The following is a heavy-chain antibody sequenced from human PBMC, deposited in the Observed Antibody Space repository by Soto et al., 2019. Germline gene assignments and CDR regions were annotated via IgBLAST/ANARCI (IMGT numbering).Heavy chain of an antibody. J-gene: IGHJ4*02. CDR2: IYHSGST. Sequence: QLQLQESGSGLVKPSQTLSLTYAVSGGSISSGGYSWSWIRQPPGKGLEWIGYIYHSGSTYYNPSLKSRVTLSVDRSKNQFSLKLSSVTAADTAVYYCARAGGLGAVAVDYWGQGTLVTVSS. CDR1: GGSISSGGYS. V-gene: IGHV4-30-2*01. D-gene: IGHD6-19*01. CDR3: ARAGGLGAVAVDY.